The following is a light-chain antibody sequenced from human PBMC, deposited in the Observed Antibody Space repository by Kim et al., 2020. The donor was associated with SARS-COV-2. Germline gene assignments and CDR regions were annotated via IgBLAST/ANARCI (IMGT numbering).Light chain of an antibody. Sequence: LSPGERAPLPCRASQSVSSYLAWCQQKPGQAPRLLIYDASHRATGIPARFSGSGSGTDFTLTISSLEPEDFAVYYCQQRSNWPSYTFGQGTKLEI. V-gene: IGKV3-11*01. J-gene: IGKJ2*01. CDR2: DAS. CDR3: QQRSNWPSYT. CDR1: QSVSSY.